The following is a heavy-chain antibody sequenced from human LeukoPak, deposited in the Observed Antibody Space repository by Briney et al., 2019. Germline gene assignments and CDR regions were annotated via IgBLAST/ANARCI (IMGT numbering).Heavy chain of an antibody. V-gene: IGHV3-33*08. CDR1: GFTFSSYA. Sequence: PGGSLRLSCAASGFTFSSYAMHWVRQAPGKGLEWVAVIWHDGSEKYYADSVKGRVTISRDNSKNTLYMQMNSLRAEDTAVYFCARDASSGSLHFDYWGQGILVTVSS. D-gene: IGHD3-10*01. CDR2: IWHDGSEK. CDR3: ARDASSGSLHFDY. J-gene: IGHJ4*02.